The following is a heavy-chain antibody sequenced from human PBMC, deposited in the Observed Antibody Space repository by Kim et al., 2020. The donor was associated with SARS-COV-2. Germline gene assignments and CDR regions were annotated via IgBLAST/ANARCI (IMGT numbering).Heavy chain of an antibody. CDR2: SSSTI. V-gene: IGHV3-48*02. CDR3: ASTQSDY. D-gene: IGHD4-4*01. J-gene: IGHJ4*02. Sequence: SSSTIYYAASVKGRFTISRDNAKNSLYLQMNSLRDEDTAVYYCASTQSDYWGQGTLVTVSS.